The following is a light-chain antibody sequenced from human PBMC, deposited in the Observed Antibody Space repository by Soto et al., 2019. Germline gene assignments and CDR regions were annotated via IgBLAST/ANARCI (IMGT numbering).Light chain of an antibody. Sequence: EIVMTQSQATMSVSPGDRATLSCRASQSVSSNLAWYQQQPGQAPRLHIYGASTRATGIPARFSGSGSGTEFTLTLISLQPEDFAVYYCQQYNNWPPITFGQGKRRAIK. CDR3: QQYNNWPPIT. CDR2: GAS. V-gene: IGKV3-15*01. CDR1: QSVSSN. J-gene: IGKJ5*01.